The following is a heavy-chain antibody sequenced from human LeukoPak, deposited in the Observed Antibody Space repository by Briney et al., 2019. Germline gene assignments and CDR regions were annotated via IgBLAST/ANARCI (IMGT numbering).Heavy chain of an antibody. CDR2: ISGSGGST. D-gene: IGHD2-21*02. V-gene: IGHV3-23*01. J-gene: IGHJ4*02. CDR1: GFTFSSYA. Sequence: GGSLRLSCAASGFTFSSYAMSWVRQAPGKGLEWVSAISGSGGSTYYADSVKGRFTISRDNSKNTLYLQMNSLRAEDTAVYYCAKAATYCGGDCYGLLDYWGQGTLVTVSS. CDR3: AKAATYCGGDCYGLLDY.